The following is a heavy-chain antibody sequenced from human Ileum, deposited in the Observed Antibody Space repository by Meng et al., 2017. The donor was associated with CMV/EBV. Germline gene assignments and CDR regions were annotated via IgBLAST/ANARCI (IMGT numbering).Heavy chain of an antibody. CDR2: ISSSSSYI. V-gene: IGHV3-21*04. J-gene: IGHJ4*02. CDR1: GFTFSSYS. CDR3: ARRTGVHFDY. D-gene: IGHD7-27*01. Sequence: GESLKISCAASGFTFSSYSMNWVRQAPGKGLEWVSSISSSSSYIYYADSVKGRFTISRDNSKNTLYLQMNSLRAEDTAVYYCARRTGVHFDYWGQGTLVTVSS.